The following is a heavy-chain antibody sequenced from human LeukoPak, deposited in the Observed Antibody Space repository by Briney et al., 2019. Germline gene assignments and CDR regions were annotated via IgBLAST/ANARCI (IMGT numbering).Heavy chain of an antibody. V-gene: IGHV3-48*04. CDR2: IGIDSGNT. Sequence: GGSLRLSCTASGFPFIEYSMNWVRQAPGKGLEWISYIGIDSGNTKYADSVKGRFTFSRDNAKNSLDLQMNSLRAEDTAVYYCARFGLPYSIDLWGQGTMVTVSS. CDR3: ARFGLPYSIDL. J-gene: IGHJ6*02. CDR1: GFPFIEYS. D-gene: IGHD3/OR15-3a*01.